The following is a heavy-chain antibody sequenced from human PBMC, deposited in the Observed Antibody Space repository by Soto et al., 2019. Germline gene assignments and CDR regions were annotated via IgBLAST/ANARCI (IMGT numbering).Heavy chain of an antibody. CDR1: GFTFSSYS. CDR3: ARDVNGGFCGA. D-gene: IGHD2-21*01. J-gene: IGHJ5*02. V-gene: IGHV3-21*01. Sequence: GGSLTLSCAACGFTFSSYSMNWVRQAPGKVLEWVSTISSRNNDMYYVDSVKGRFTISRDNARNSVYLQMNSLRADDTAVYYCARDVNGGFCGAWGQGTLVTVSS. CDR2: ISSRNNDM.